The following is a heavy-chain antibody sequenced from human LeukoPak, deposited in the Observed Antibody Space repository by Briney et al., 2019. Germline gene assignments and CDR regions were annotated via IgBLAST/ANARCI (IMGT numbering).Heavy chain of an antibody. V-gene: IGHV3-21*01. Sequence: PGGSLRLSCAASGFTFSSYSMNWVRQAPGKGLEWVSSISSSSSYIYYADSVKGRFTISRDNAKNSLYLQMNSLRAEDTALYYCAREEGASYYYDSSGTADYWGQGTLVTVSS. D-gene: IGHD3-22*01. CDR3: AREEGASYYYDSSGTADY. CDR2: ISSSSSYI. CDR1: GFTFSSYS. J-gene: IGHJ4*02.